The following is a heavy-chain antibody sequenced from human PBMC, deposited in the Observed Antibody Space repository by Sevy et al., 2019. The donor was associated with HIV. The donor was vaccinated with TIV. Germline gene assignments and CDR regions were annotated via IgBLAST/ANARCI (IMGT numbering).Heavy chain of an antibody. J-gene: IGHJ4*02. D-gene: IGHD3-3*01. Sequence: GGSLRLSCAASEFTFSTYAMNWVRQAPGKGLEWVSSISSLSRYIYYADSVKGRFTISRDNAKNSLYLQMNSLRVEDTAVYYCAGRRVGDFWSGSVRGPWAGGPLFDYWGQGTLVTVSS. CDR2: ISSLSRYI. CDR3: AGRRVGDFWSGSVRGPWAGGPLFDY. V-gene: IGHV3-21*04. CDR1: EFTFSTYA.